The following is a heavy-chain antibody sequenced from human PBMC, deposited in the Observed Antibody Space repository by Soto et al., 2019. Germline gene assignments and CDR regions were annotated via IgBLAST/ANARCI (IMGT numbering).Heavy chain of an antibody. D-gene: IGHD3-10*01. CDR2: IYPGDSDT. CDR1: GYSFTSYW. J-gene: IGHJ6*02. V-gene: IGHV5-51*01. CDR3: ARLIHGSGSYYNGPDYYYAMDV. Sequence: GESLKISCKGSGYSFTSYWIGWVRQMPGKGLEWMGIIYPGDSDTRYSPSFQGQATISADKSISTAYLQWSSRTASDTAMYYCARLIHGSGSYYNGPDYYYAMDVWGQGTTVTVSS.